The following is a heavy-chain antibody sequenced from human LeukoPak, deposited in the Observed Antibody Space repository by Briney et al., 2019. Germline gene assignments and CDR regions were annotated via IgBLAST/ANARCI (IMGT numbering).Heavy chain of an antibody. CDR3: AKGGSGSSYSPSDF. CDR2: VSDTAGSI. J-gene: IGHJ4*02. V-gene: IGHV3-23*01. D-gene: IGHD3-10*01. Sequence: PGGTRRLSCAASGFTFGTYGMSWVRQAPGKGLEWVSSVSDTAGSIYYADSVKGRFTISRDNSKNTLYLQMNSLRADDTAVYYCAKGGSGSSYSPSDFWGQGTLVTVSS. CDR1: GFTFGTYG.